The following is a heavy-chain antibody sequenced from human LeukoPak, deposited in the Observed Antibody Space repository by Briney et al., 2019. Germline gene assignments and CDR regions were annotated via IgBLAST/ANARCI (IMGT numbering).Heavy chain of an antibody. CDR2: IYYSGST. CDR3: ARDRAHSCYYYGMDV. V-gene: IGHV4-39*07. J-gene: IGHJ6*02. CDR1: GGSISSSSYY. Sequence: SGTLSLTCTVSGGSISSSSYYWGWIRQPPGKGLEWIGSIYYSGSTYYNPSLKSRVTISVDTSKNQFSLKLSSVTAADTAVYYCARDRAHSCYYYGMDVWGQGTTVTVSS.